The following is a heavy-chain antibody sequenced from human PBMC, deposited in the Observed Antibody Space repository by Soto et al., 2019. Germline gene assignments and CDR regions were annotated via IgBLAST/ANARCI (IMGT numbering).Heavy chain of an antibody. D-gene: IGHD3-3*01. Sequence: EASVKVSCKASGYTFTGYYMHWVRQAPGQGLEWMGWINPNSGGTNYAQKFQGWVTMTRDTSISTAYMELSRLRSDDTAVYYCARGAKNTIFGVDNWFDPWGQGTLVTVSS. CDR1: GYTFTGYY. CDR3: ARGAKNTIFGVDNWFDP. V-gene: IGHV1-2*04. J-gene: IGHJ5*02. CDR2: INPNSGGT.